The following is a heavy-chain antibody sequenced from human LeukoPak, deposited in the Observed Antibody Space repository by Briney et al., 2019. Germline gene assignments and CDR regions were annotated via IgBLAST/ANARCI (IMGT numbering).Heavy chain of an antibody. CDR3: ARGEYDLLGDY. CDR2: ISPYNGNT. V-gene: IGHV1-18*01. CDR1: GYTFSSHS. Sequence: GASVNVSCKTSGYTFSSHSMNWVRQAPGQGLEWMGWISPYNGNTKYAQKLQGRATMTTDTSTSTAYMELRSLRSDDTAVYYCARGEYDLLGDYWGQGTLVTVSS. D-gene: IGHD3-10*01. J-gene: IGHJ4*02.